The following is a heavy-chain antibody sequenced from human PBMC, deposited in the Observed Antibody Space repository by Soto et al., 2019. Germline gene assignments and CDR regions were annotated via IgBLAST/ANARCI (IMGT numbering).Heavy chain of an antibody. D-gene: IGHD3-16*01. CDR2: ISPYNGNT. V-gene: IGHV1-18*01. CDR3: ARGIGGYFGVDYYYGMDV. Sequence: QVQLVQSGAEVKKPGASVKVSCKASGYTFTSYGISWMRQAPGQGLEWMGWISPYNGNTNYAQKLQGRVTMTTDTSTSTTYMVLRSLRSDDTAVYYCARGIGGYFGVDYYYGMDVWGQGTTVTVSS. J-gene: IGHJ6*02. CDR1: GYTFTSYG.